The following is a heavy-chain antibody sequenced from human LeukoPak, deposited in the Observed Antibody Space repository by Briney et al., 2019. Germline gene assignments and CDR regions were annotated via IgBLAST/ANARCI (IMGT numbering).Heavy chain of an antibody. Sequence: GGSLRLSCAASGFTFSSYAMHWVRQAPGKGLEWVAVISYDGSNKYYADSVKGRFTISRDNSKNTLYLQMNSLRAEDTAVYYCARGGGVTRYWYYFDYWGQGTLVTVSS. D-gene: IGHD2-15*01. J-gene: IGHJ4*02. CDR3: ARGGGVTRYWYYFDY. V-gene: IGHV3-30-3*01. CDR1: GFTFSSYA. CDR2: ISYDGSNK.